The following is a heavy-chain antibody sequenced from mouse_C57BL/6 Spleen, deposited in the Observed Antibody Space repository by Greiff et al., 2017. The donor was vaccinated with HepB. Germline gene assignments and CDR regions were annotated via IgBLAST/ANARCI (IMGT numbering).Heavy chain of an antibody. D-gene: IGHD1-1*01. CDR3: TRRTTVVVDY. CDR1: GYTFTDYE. V-gene: IGHV1-15*01. J-gene: IGHJ2*01. Sequence: QVQLKESGAELVRPGASVTLSCKASGYTFTDYEMHWVKQTPVHGLEWIGAIDPETGGTAYNQKFKGKAILTADKSSSTAYMELRSLTSEDSAVYYCTRRTTVVVDYWGQGTTLTVSS. CDR2: IDPETGGT.